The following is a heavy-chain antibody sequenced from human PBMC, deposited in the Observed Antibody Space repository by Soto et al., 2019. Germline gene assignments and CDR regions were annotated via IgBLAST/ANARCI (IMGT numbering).Heavy chain of an antibody. CDR1: GVSISSGGYS. CDR2: IYHSGST. CDR3: ASSSAAGTLHQNFDY. D-gene: IGHD6-13*01. J-gene: IGHJ4*02. V-gene: IGHV4-30-2*01. Sequence: SETLSLTCAVSGVSISSGGYSWRWIRPPPGKGLEWIGYIYHSGSTYYNPSLKSRVTISVDRSKNQFSQKLSSVTAADTAVYYCASSSAAGTLHQNFDYWGQGTLVTVSS.